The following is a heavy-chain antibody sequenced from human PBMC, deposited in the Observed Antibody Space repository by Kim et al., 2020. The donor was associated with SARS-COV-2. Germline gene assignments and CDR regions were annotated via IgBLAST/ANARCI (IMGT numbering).Heavy chain of an antibody. V-gene: IGHV3-9*01. CDR1: GFSFDDSA. CDR2: INYNSGRI. J-gene: IGHJ5*02. D-gene: IGHD6-25*01. CDR3: AKARLTDSNWFVP. Sequence: GGSLRLSCAASGFSFDDSAMHWVRQAPGKGLEWVSGINYNSGRIGYADSVKGRFTISRDNAKKSLYLQMNSLRDEDTALYYCAKARLTDSNWFVPWGQGT.